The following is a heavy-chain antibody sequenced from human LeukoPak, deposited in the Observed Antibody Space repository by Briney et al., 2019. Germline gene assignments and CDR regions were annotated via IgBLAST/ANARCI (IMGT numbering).Heavy chain of an antibody. CDR3: AKDKSMVRELDY. CDR2: IHYDGSDK. CDR1: GFTFSSYG. Sequence: PGGSLRLSCGASGFTFSSYGMHWVRQPPTKGLEWVTFIHYDGSDKDYADSVKGRFTISRDISKNTVYLQMNSLRAEDTAVYYCAKDKSMVRELDYWGQGNLVTVSS. D-gene: IGHD3-10*01. J-gene: IGHJ4*02. V-gene: IGHV3-30*02.